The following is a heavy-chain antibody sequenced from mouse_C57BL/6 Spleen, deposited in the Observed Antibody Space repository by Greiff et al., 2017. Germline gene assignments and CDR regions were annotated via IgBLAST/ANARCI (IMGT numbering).Heavy chain of an antibody. J-gene: IGHJ3*01. CDR1: GFSFNTYA. V-gene: IGHV10-1*01. CDR2: IRSKSNNYAT. Sequence: EVQGVESGGGLVQPKGSLKLSCAASGFSFNTYAMNWVRQAPGKGLEWVARIRSKSNNYATYYADSVKDRFTISRDDSESMLYLQMNNLKTEDTDMYYCVRELGAHWGQGTLVTVSA. D-gene: IGHD3-3*01. CDR3: VRELGAH.